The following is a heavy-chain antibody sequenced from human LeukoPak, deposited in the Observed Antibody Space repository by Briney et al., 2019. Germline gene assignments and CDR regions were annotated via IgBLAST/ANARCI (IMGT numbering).Heavy chain of an antibody. CDR1: GYTFTSYY. CDR2: IDPSGGST. Sequence: ASVKVSCKASGYTFTSYYMHWVRQAPGQGLEWMGIIDPSGGSTSYAQKFQGRVTMTRDTSTSTVYMELSSLRSEDTAVYYCARELIAAAGMDYWGQGTLVTVSS. J-gene: IGHJ4*02. D-gene: IGHD6-13*01. CDR3: ARELIAAAGMDY. V-gene: IGHV1-46*01.